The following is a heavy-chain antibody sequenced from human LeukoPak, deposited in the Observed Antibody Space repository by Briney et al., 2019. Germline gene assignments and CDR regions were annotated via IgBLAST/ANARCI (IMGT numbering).Heavy chain of an antibody. CDR3: ARTRYDYVWGSYRPRWFDP. CDR1: GGSISSYY. Sequence: TSETLSLTCTVSGGSISSYYWSWIRQPPGKGLEWIGYIYYSGSTNYNPSLKSRVTISVDTSKNQFSLKLSSVTAADTAVYYCARTRYDYVWGSYRPRWFDPWGQGTLVTVSS. D-gene: IGHD3-16*02. V-gene: IGHV4-59*08. J-gene: IGHJ5*02. CDR2: IYYSGST.